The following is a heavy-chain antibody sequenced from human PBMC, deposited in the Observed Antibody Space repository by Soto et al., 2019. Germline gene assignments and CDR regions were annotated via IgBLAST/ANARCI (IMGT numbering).Heavy chain of an antibody. CDR1: GGSISSGGYY. Sequence: SETLSLTCTVSGGSISSGGYYWSWIRQHPGKGLEWIGYIYYSGSTYYNPSLKSRVTISVDTSKNRFSLKLSSVTAADTAVYYCARSVVVTAIRSWYFDLWGRGTLVTVSS. D-gene: IGHD2-21*02. J-gene: IGHJ2*01. CDR2: IYYSGST. V-gene: IGHV4-31*03. CDR3: ARSVVVTAIRSWYFDL.